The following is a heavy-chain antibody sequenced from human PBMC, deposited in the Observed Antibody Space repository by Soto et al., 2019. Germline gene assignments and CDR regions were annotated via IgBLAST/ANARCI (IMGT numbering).Heavy chain of an antibody. Sequence: QVQLVESGGGVVQPGRSLRLSCAASGFTFSSYGMHWVRQAPGKGLEWVAVISYDGSNKYYADSVKGRFTISRDNSKNTLYLQMNSLRAEDTAVYYCAKYGSVGFGELSPFDYWGQGTLVTVSS. CDR3: AKYGSVGFGELSPFDY. V-gene: IGHV3-30*18. D-gene: IGHD3-10*01. J-gene: IGHJ4*02. CDR2: ISYDGSNK. CDR1: GFTFSSYG.